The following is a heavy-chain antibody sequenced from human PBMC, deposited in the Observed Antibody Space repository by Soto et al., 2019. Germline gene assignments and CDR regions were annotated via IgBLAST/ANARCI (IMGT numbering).Heavy chain of an antibody. CDR1: GFTFSSYA. D-gene: IGHD3-22*01. Sequence: GGSLRLSCAASGFTFSSYAMSWVRQAPGKGLEWVSAISGSGGSTYYADSVKGRFTISRDNSKNTLYLQMNSLRAEDTAVYYCARDLYYDSSGYYSMGVFCYWGQGTLVTVSS. V-gene: IGHV3-23*01. CDR3: ARDLYYDSSGYYSMGVFCY. CDR2: ISGSGGST. J-gene: IGHJ4*02.